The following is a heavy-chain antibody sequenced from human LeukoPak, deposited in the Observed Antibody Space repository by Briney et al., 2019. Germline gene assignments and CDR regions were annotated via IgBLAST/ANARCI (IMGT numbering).Heavy chain of an antibody. V-gene: IGHV3-23*01. J-gene: IGHJ4*02. CDR1: GFTFSTFS. CDR3: AKVLVLVSANRYYFDY. CDR2: ISGSGNST. D-gene: IGHD2-15*01. Sequence: LAGGSLRLSCAASGFTFSTFSMHWVRQAPGKGLEWVSLISGSGNSTYYADSVKGRFTISRDNSKNTLYLQMNSLRAEDTAVYYCAKVLVLVSANRYYFDYWGQGTLVTVSS.